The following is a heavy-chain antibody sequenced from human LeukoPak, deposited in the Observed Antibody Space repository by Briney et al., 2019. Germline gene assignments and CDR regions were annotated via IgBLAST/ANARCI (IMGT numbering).Heavy chain of an antibody. CDR1: GFTFGDYA. V-gene: IGHV3-15*01. J-gene: IGHJ4*02. Sequence: GGSLRLSCTASGFTFGDYAMSWFRQAQGKGLEWVGRIKTKGEGGTVDYAAPVKGRFTISRDDSKNTLYLQMNSLKTEDTAIYYCMSDLDNWGQGTLVAVSS. CDR2: IKTKGEGGTV. CDR3: MSDLDN.